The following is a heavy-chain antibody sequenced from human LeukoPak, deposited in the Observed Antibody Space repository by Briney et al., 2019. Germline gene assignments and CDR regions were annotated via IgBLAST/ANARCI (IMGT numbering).Heavy chain of an antibody. CDR1: GFTFSNFG. J-gene: IGHJ4*02. CDR3: AKERCSGSACYIFDS. CDR2: WTYDGSNT. Sequence: PWGSLRLSCAASGFTFSNFGMHWVRQTPGKGLECVAVWTYDGSNTYYADSVKGRFTISRDNSQSTLSLQMSSLGVEDTAVYYCAKERCSGSACYIFDSWGQGTLVIVSA. V-gene: IGHV3-30*18. D-gene: IGHD2-15*01.